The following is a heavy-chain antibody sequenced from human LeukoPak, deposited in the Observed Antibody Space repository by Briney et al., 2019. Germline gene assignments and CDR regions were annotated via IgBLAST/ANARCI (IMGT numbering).Heavy chain of an antibody. D-gene: IGHD6-13*01. J-gene: IGHJ4*02. CDR2: ISGSGGST. CDR1: GFTFSSYE. Sequence: PGGSLRLSCAASGFTFSSYEMNWVRQAPGKGLEWVSGISGSGGSTYYADSAKGRFTISRDNSKNTPYLQMNSLRVEDTAVYYCAKEGGLRSSWSFDFWGQGILVIVSS. CDR3: AKEGGLRSSWSFDF. V-gene: IGHV3-23*01.